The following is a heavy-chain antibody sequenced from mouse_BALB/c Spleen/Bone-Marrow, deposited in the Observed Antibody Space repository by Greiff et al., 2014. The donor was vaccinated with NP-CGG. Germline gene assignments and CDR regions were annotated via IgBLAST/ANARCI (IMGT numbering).Heavy chain of an antibody. Sequence: DVMLVESGGGLVKPGGSLKLSCAASGFTFSSYAMSWVRQTPEKRLEWVASISSGGSTYYPDSVKGRFTISRDNARNILYLQMSSLRSEDTAMYYCAKRGAYGNFWFAYWGQGTLVTVSA. D-gene: IGHD2-10*02. J-gene: IGHJ3*01. CDR3: AKRGAYGNFWFAY. V-gene: IGHV5-6-5*01. CDR1: GFTFSSYA. CDR2: ISSGGST.